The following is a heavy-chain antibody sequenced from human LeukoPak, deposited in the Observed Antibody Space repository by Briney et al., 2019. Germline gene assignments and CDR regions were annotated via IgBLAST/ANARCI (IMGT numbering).Heavy chain of an antibody. CDR1: GFTFNKHG. J-gene: IGHJ5*02. D-gene: IGHD3-3*01. CDR3: VRDFEWSFDT. V-gene: IGHV3-30*02. CDR2: IRNDGNDK. Sequence: GGPLRLSCAASGFTFNKHGMHWVRQAPRKGLEWFSFIRNDGNDKYYADSVKGRFTISRDNSKNTLYLQMNSLRPEDTALYYCVRDFEWSFDTWDQGTLVTVSS.